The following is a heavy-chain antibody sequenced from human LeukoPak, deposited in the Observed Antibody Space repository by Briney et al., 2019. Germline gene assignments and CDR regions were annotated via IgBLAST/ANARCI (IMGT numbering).Heavy chain of an antibody. V-gene: IGHV4-39*07. CDR2: IYYSGST. J-gene: IGHJ6*02. CDR3: ARDCGGSYCAGDYYYGMDV. CDR1: GGSISSSSYY. D-gene: IGHD1-26*01. Sequence: SETLSLTCTVSGGSISSSSYYWGWIRQPPGKGLEWIGSIYYSGSTYYNPSLKSRVTISVDTSKNQFSLKLSSVTAADTAVYYCARDCGGSYCAGDYYYGMDVWGQGTTVTVSS.